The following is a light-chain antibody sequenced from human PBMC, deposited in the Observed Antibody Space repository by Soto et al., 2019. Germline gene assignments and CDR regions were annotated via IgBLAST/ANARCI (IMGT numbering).Light chain of an antibody. J-gene: IGKJ5*01. V-gene: IGKV3-11*01. CDR2: DAS. Sequence: ESVLTQSPGTLSLSPGERATLSCRASQSVYRNYLAWYQQRPGQAPRLLIYDASYRATDIPPRFSGSGSGTDFTLTISSLEPEDFAVYYCQQRRSWPPTITFGQGTRLEIK. CDR1: QSVYRNY. CDR3: QQRRSWPPTIT.